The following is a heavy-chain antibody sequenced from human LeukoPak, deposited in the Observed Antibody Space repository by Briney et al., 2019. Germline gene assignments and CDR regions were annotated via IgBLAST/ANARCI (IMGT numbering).Heavy chain of an antibody. D-gene: IGHD6-19*01. CDR3: AREQWLVRKGYDY. CDR2: INSDGSST. J-gene: IGHJ4*02. Sequence: GGSLRLSCAASGFTFSSYWMHWVRQAPGKGLVRVSRINSDGSSTSYADSVKGRFTISRDNAKNTLYLQMNSLRAEDTAVYYCAREQWLVRKGYDYWGQGTLVTVSS. CDR1: GFTFSSYW. V-gene: IGHV3-74*01.